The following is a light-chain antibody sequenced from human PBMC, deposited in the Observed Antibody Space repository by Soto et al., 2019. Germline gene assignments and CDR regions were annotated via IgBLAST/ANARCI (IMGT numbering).Light chain of an antibody. V-gene: IGLV2-23*01. CDR1: SSDVGSYNL. Sequence: QSALTQPASVSGSPGQSITISCTGTSSDVGSYNLGSWYQQHPGKAPKLMIYEGSKRPSGVSNRFSGSKSGNTASLTISGLQAEDEADYYCCSYAGSSTLYVVFGGGTKLTVL. CDR3: CSYAGSSTLYVV. J-gene: IGLJ2*01. CDR2: EGS.